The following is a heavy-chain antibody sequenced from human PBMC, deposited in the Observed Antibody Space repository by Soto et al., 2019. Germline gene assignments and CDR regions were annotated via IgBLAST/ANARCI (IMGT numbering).Heavy chain of an antibody. CDR2: INPDGGAT. J-gene: IGHJ4*02. CDR1: GYTFSFDY. Sequence: QVQLLQSGAEVKKPGASVKISCKASGYTFSFDYLSWVRRAPGQGLQWMGKINPDGGATTYALSCQGRVSITSDASTGTVYMELSSLTSDDTAVYYCAKGRRNTFWGQGTLVSVSS. D-gene: IGHD3-10*01. V-gene: IGHV1-46*01. CDR3: AKGRRNTF.